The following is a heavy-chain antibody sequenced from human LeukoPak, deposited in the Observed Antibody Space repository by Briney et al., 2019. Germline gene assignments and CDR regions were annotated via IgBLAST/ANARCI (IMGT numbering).Heavy chain of an antibody. Sequence: SVKVSCKASGFTFTSSAMQWVRQARGQRLEWIGWIVVGSGNTNYAQKFQERVTITRDMSTSTAYMELGSLRSEDTAVYYCAVSGIAAAGKGEVGFDYWGQGTLVTVSS. J-gene: IGHJ4*02. CDR3: AVSGIAAAGKGEVGFDY. D-gene: IGHD6-13*01. CDR1: GFTFTSSA. V-gene: IGHV1-58*02. CDR2: IVVGSGNT.